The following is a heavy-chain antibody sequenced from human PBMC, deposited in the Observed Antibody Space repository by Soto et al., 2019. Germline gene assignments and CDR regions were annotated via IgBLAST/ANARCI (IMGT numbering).Heavy chain of an antibody. J-gene: IGHJ4*02. Sequence: EVQLVESGGGLVQPGGSLRLSCAASGFTFSSCSMNWVRQTPGKGLEWVSYISSSSSTIYYADSVKGRFTISRDNAKNSLYLQMNSLRAEDTAVYYCARVLSGWYDWGQGTLVTVSS. D-gene: IGHD6-19*01. V-gene: IGHV3-48*01. CDR3: ARVLSGWYD. CDR2: ISSSSSTI. CDR1: GFTFSSCS.